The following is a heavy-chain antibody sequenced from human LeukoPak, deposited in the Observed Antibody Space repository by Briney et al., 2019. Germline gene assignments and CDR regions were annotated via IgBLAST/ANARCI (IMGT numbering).Heavy chain of an antibody. D-gene: IGHD3-3*01. CDR1: GYTFTSYY. Sequence: ASVKVSCKASGYTFTSYYMHWVRQAPGQGLEWMGIINPSGGSTSYAQKFQGRVTMTRDTSTSTVYMELSSLRPEDTAVYYCARGYSEWLSPYYFDYWGQGTLVTVSS. CDR2: INPSGGST. CDR3: ARGYSEWLSPYYFDY. J-gene: IGHJ4*02. V-gene: IGHV1-46*01.